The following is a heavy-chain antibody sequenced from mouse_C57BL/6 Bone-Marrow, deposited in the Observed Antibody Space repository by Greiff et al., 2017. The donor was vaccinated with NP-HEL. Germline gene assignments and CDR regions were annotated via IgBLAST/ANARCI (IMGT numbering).Heavy chain of an antibody. D-gene: IGHD1-1*01. J-gene: IGHJ2*01. CDR3: ARSHYYGSSFYFDY. V-gene: IGHV1-50*01. Sequence: QVQLQQSGAELVKPGASVKLSCKASGYTFTSYWMQWVKQRPGQGLEWIGEIDPSDSYTNYNQKFKGKATLTVDTSSSTAYMQLSSLTSEDSAVYYCARSHYYGSSFYFDYWGQGTTLTVSS. CDR1: GYTFTSYW. CDR2: IDPSDSYT.